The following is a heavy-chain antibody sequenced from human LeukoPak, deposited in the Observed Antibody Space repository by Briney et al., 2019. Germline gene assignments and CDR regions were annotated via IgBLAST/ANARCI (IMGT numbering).Heavy chain of an antibody. V-gene: IGHV4-39*07. J-gene: IGHJ3*02. CDR3: ARGGYSYGDAFDI. CDR1: GGSISSSSYY. Sequence: SETLSLTCTVSGGSISSSSYYWGWIRQPPGKGLEWIGSIYYSGSTYYNPSLKSRVTISVDTPKNQFSLKLSSVTAADTAVYYCARGGYSYGDAFDIWGQGTMVTVSS. D-gene: IGHD5-18*01. CDR2: IYYSGST.